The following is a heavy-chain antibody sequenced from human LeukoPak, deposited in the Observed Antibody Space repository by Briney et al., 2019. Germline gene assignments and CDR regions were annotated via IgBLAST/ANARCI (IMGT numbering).Heavy chain of an antibody. J-gene: IGHJ4*02. CDR3: ARVRIDSGSYYFDY. Sequence: PSDTLSLTCAVYGGSFGGQYWSWIRQPPGKGLEWLGEIYPSGGPNYNPSLKSRVTISLDTSKDQFSLRLSSVTAADTAVYYCARVRIDSGSYYFDYWGQGTLVTVSS. D-gene: IGHD1-26*01. V-gene: IGHV4-34*01. CDR2: IYPSGGP. CDR1: GGSFGGQY.